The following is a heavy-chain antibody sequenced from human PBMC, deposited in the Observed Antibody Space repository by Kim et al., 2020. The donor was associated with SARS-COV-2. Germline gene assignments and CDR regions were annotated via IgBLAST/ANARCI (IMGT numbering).Heavy chain of an antibody. CDR1: GGSISSGGYY. CDR3: ARARAYDILTGYYRRNYYFDD. J-gene: IGHJ4*02. D-gene: IGHD3-9*01. CDR2: IYYSGST. Sequence: SETLSLTCTVSGGSISSGGYYWSWIRQHPGKGLEWIGYIYYSGSTYYNPSLKSRVTISVDTSKNQFSLKLSSVTAADTAVYYCARARAYDILTGYYRRNYYFDDWGQGTLVTVSS. V-gene: IGHV4-31*03.